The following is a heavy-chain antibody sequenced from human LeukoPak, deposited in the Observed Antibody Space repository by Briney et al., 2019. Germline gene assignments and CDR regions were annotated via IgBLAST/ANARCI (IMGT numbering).Heavy chain of an antibody. D-gene: IGHD6-13*01. Sequence: ASVKVSCKASGYTFTSYYMHWMRQAPGQGLEWMGIINPSGGSTSYAQKFQGRVTMTRDTSTSTVYMELSSPRSEDTAVYYCASNPAGTSGGHWFDPWGQGTLVTVSS. CDR1: GYTFTSYY. V-gene: IGHV1-46*01. J-gene: IGHJ5*02. CDR2: INPSGGST. CDR3: ASNPAGTSGGHWFDP.